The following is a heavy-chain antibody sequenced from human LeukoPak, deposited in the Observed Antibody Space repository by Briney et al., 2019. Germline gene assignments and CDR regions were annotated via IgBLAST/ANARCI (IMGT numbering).Heavy chain of an antibody. D-gene: IGHD3-3*01. Sequence: PGGSLRLSCEGSAFIFSGHWMNWVRQAPGKGLEWVASIKEDGSERQYVDSVKGRFSISRDNTKGSLFLQLNSLRAEDTAVYYCARDLVRRPYYDFWSGYHPDGMDVWGQGTTVTVSS. CDR3: ARDLVRRPYYDFWSGYHPDGMDV. CDR2: IKEDGSER. J-gene: IGHJ6*02. V-gene: IGHV3-7*03. CDR1: AFIFSGHW.